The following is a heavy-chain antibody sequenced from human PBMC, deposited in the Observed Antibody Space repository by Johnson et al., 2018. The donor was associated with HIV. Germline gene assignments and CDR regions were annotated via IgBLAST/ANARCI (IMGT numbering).Heavy chain of an antibody. D-gene: IGHD1-26*01. CDR1: GFTFSSYW. Sequence: VQLVESGGGLVQPGGSLRLSCAASGFTFSSYWMHWVRQAPGKGLVWVPRINSDGSSTSYADSVTGRFTLPRDNAKNTLYPQMNSLRAEDTAVYYCARDPGPQWELEATDAFDIWGQGTMVTVSS. V-gene: IGHV3-74*01. CDR3: ARDPGPQWELEATDAFDI. CDR2: INSDGSST. J-gene: IGHJ3*02.